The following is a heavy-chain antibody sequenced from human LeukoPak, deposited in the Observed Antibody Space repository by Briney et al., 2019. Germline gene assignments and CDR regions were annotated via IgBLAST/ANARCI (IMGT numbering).Heavy chain of an antibody. CDR3: ARGMVRGVIISH. CDR1: GFTFSSYW. V-gene: IGHV3-74*01. CDR2: INSDGSST. Sequence: GGSLRLSCAASGFTFSSYWMHWVRQAPGKGLVWFSRINSDGSSTSNADSVKGRFTISRANAKTTPYLQINSLRAEDTAWNYCARGMVRGVIISHWGQGTLVTVSS. J-gene: IGHJ4*02. D-gene: IGHD3-10*01.